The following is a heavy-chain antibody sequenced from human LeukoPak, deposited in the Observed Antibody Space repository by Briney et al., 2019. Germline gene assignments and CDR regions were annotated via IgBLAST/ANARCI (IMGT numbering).Heavy chain of an antibody. Sequence: SETLSLTCTVSGGSISSYYWSWIRQPPGKGLEWIGYIYYSGSTNYNPSLKSRVTMSVDTSKIQFSLRLSSVTAADTAAYYCARLLYNWNYVIDYWGQGTLVTVSS. J-gene: IGHJ4*02. CDR1: GGSISSYY. V-gene: IGHV4-59*01. CDR2: IYYSGST. D-gene: IGHD1-7*01. CDR3: ARLLYNWNYVIDY.